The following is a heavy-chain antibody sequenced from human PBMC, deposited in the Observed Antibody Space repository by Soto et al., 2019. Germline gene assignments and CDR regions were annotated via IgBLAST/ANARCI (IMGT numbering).Heavy chain of an antibody. CDR1: GGSFSPFY. Sequence: QVQLQQWGAGLLKPSETLSLTCAVYGGSFSPFYWSWIRQPPGKGLEWIGEINHSGSTNYNPSLKSRVTISVDTSKNQFSLKLSSVTPADTAMYYCARGRDYWGQGTLVTVSS. CDR3: ARGRDY. V-gene: IGHV4-34*01. J-gene: IGHJ4*02. CDR2: INHSGST.